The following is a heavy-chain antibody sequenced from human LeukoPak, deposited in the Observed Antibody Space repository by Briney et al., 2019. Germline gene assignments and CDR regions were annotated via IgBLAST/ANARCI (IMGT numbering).Heavy chain of an antibody. CDR1: GFTFSSHA. CDR2: ISGSGGST. J-gene: IGHJ4*02. V-gene: IGHV3-23*01. Sequence: PGGSLRLSCAASGFTFSSHAMSWVRQAPGKGLEWVSAISGSGGSTYYADSVKGRFTISRDNSKNTLYLQMNSLRAEDTAVYYCAKVTMVRGVIRAFDYWGQGTLVTVSS. CDR3: AKVTMVRGVIRAFDY. D-gene: IGHD3-10*01.